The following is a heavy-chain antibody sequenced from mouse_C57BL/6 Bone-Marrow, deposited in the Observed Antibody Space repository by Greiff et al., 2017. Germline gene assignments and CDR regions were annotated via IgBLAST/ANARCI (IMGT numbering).Heavy chain of an antibody. J-gene: IGHJ3*01. CDR2: IDPSDSYT. CDR1: GYTFTSYW. CDR3: ARGGNYYYGPWFAY. Sequence: QVQLKQPGAELVMPGASVKLSCKASGYTFTSYWMHWVKQRPGQGLEWIGEIDPSDSYTNYNHKFKGKSTLTVDKSSSTAYMQLSSLTSEDSAVYYCARGGNYYYGPWFAYWGQGTLVTVSA. V-gene: IGHV1-69*01. D-gene: IGHD1-1*01.